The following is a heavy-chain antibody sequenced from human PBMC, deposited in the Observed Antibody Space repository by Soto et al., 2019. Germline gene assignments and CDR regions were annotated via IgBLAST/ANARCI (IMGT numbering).Heavy chain of an antibody. V-gene: IGHV3-30*18. CDR2: ISYDGSNK. D-gene: IGHD3-3*01. CDR1: GFTFSSYG. CDR3: AKDLYSYDYYGMDV. Sequence: GGSLRLSCAASGFTFSSYGMHWVRQAPGKGLEWVAVISYDGSNKYYADSVKGRFTISRDNSKNTLYLQMNSLRAEDTAVYYCAKDLYSYDYYGMDVWGQGTTVTAP. J-gene: IGHJ6*02.